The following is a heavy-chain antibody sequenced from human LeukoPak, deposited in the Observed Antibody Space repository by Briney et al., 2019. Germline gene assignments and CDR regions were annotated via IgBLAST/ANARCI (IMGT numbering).Heavy chain of an antibody. J-gene: IGHJ3*02. CDR2: IWYDGSNK. CDR3: ARNRRSSGSFDI. V-gene: IGHV3-33*01. D-gene: IGHD3-22*01. Sequence: GGSLRLSCAASGFTFSSYGMHWVRQAPGKGLEWVAVIWYDGSNKYYADSVKGRFTISRDNSKNTLYLQMNSLRAEDTAVYYCARNRRSSGSFDIWGQGTMVTVSS. CDR1: GFTFSSYG.